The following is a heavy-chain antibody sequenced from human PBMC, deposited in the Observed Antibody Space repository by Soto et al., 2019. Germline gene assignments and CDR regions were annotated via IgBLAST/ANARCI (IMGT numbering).Heavy chain of an antibody. D-gene: IGHD4-17*01. CDR1: GYTFTDYY. V-gene: IGHV1-2*04. CDR2: VNTNTGGT. CDR3: ARSNPPKVTMPYFDS. Sequence: QVQLVQSGAEAREPGASLKVSCKASGYTFTDYYVHWVRQAPGQGLEWMAWVNTNTGGTNYARNLRDWVTVTRDKSISTAYVELNRLKSADTAVYYCARSNPPKVTMPYFDSWGQGTLVTVSS. J-gene: IGHJ4*02.